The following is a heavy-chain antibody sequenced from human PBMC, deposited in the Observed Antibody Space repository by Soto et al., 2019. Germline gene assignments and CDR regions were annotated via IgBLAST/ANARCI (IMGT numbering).Heavy chain of an antibody. CDR3: AREATTVVTSGGWFDP. V-gene: IGHV1-69*08. CDR2: IIPILGIA. Sequence: QVQLVQSGAEVKKPGSSVKVSCKASGGTFSSYTISWVRQAPGQGLEWMGRIIPILGIANYAQKFQGRVTITADKSTNTAYMELSSLRSEDTAVYYCAREATTVVTSGGWFDPWGQGTLVTVSS. CDR1: GGTFSSYT. J-gene: IGHJ5*02. D-gene: IGHD4-17*01.